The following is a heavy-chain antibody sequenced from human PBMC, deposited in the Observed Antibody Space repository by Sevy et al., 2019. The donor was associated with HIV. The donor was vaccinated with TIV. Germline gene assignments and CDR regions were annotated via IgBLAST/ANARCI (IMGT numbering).Heavy chain of an antibody. Sequence: SETLSLTCSLSGGSISAKNYFWGWIRQPPGKGLEWIGSVYYSGSASYSPSLQSRVGISVDTSKNHFSLKLSSLNATDTTFYYCARHAFIHGYQPHYFDNWSQGTKVTVSS. J-gene: IGHJ4*02. CDR1: GGSISAKNYF. V-gene: IGHV4-39*01. CDR2: VYYSGSA. D-gene: IGHD5-18*01. CDR3: ARHAFIHGYQPHYFDN.